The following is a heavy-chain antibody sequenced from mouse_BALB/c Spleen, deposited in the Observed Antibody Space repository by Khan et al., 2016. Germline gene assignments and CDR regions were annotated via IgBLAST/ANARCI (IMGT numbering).Heavy chain of an antibody. CDR1: GYSFTGYF. J-gene: IGHJ4*01. CDR3: RRGGGYYGRDAMDY. V-gene: IGHV1-20*02. CDR2: INPYNGDT. D-gene: IGHD1-1*01. Sequence: EVELVESGPEVVKPGASVKISCKAAGYSFTGYFMNWVKQNHGKSLEWIGRINPYNGDTFYSQKFRGKATLTVDRSSNTAHMELRSLASEDSAVYYWRRGGGYYGRDAMDYWGQGTSVTVSS.